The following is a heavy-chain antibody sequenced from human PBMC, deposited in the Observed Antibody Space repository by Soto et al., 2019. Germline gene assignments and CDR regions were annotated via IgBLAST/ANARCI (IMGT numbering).Heavy chain of an antibody. CDR2: ISAYNGNT. CDR1: GYTFTSYG. J-gene: IGHJ5*02. D-gene: IGHD1-1*01. Sequence: QVQLVQSGAEVKKPGASVKVSCKASGYTFTSYGISWVRQASGQGLEWMGWISAYNGNTKYAQKLQGRVTMTTDTSTSTADTELRSLRSYNTAVYYSARDGANKWNAGGGFEPWGHGTLVTVSS. CDR3: ARDGANKWNAGGGFEP. V-gene: IGHV1-18*01.